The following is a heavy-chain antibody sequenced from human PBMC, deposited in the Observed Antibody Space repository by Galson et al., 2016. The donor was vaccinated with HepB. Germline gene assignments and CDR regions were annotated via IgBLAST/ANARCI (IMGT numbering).Heavy chain of an antibody. CDR3: TKGQGTAMVTQFDS. D-gene: IGHD5-18*01. CDR1: GFIFEDYV. CDR2: INWNSGDM. Sequence: SLRLSCAASGFIFEDYVMHWVRQRPGKGLEWVAGINWNSGDMEYAASVKGRFTISRDNAKKSLYLQMNTLRPEDTALDYGTKGQGTAMVTQFDSWGQGTLVTVSS. J-gene: IGHJ4*02. V-gene: IGHV3-9*01.